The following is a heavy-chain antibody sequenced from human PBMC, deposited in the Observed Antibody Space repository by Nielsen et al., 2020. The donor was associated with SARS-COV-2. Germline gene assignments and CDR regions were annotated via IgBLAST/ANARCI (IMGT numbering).Heavy chain of an antibody. CDR3: ARDQLELIMRGIYNWFDP. V-gene: IGHV3-7*03. Sequence: GESLKISCAASGFTFSSYWMSWVRQAPGKGLEWVANIKQDGSEKYYVDSVKGRFTISRDNAKNSLYLQMNSLRAEDTAVYYCARDQLELIMRGIYNWFDPWGQGTLVTVSS. CDR1: GFTFSSYW. D-gene: IGHD1-1*01. CDR2: IKQDGSEK. J-gene: IGHJ5*02.